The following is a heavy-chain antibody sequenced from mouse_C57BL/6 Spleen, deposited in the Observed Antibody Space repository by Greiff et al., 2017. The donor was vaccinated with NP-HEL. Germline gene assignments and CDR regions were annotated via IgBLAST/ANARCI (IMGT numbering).Heavy chain of an antibody. CDR2: IYPGGGYT. D-gene: IGHD2-1*01. Sequence: QVQLQQSGAELVRPGTSVKMSCKASGYTFTNYWIGWAKQRPGHGLEWIGDIYPGGGYTNYNEKFKGKATLTADKSSSTAYMQFSSLTSEDSAIYYCARRGYGNYLYYFDYWGQGTTLTVSS. CDR1: GYTFTNYW. CDR3: ARRGYGNYLYYFDY. J-gene: IGHJ2*01. V-gene: IGHV1-63*01.